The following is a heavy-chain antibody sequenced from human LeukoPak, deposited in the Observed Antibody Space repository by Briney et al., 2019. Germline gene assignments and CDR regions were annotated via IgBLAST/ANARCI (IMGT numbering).Heavy chain of an antibody. D-gene: IGHD3-10*01. V-gene: IGHV4-59*01. CDR3: ARAVGGDGSGSL. CDR2: IYYRVTS. Sequence: PSETLSLTCTVSGDSISTYYWSWIRQPPGKGLEWIGYIYYRVTSDYNPSLKSRVTMSVDMSTRQISLKLSSVTAADTAVYYCARAVGGDGSGSLWGPGTLVTVSS. J-gene: IGHJ4*02. CDR1: GDSISTYY.